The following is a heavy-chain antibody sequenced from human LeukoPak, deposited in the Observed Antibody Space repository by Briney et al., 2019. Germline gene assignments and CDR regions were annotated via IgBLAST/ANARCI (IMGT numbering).Heavy chain of an antibody. CDR1: GFTFSSCW. V-gene: IGHV3-74*01. D-gene: IGHD6-19*01. J-gene: IGHJ6*03. CDR3: ASPIAVADYYYYYYMNV. Sequence: PGGSLRLSCAASGFTFSSCWMHWVRQAPGKGLVWVSRINSDGSSTSYADSVKGRFTISRDNAKSTLYLQMNSLRAEDTAVYYCASPIAVADYYYYYYMNVWGKGTTVTVSS. CDR2: INSDGSST.